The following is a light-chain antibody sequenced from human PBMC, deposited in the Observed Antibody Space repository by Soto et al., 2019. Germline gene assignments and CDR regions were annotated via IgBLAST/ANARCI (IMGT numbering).Light chain of an antibody. CDR3: QQYNNSPLP. CDR2: KPS. V-gene: IGKV1-5*03. J-gene: IGKJ4*01. CDR1: QSISTW. Sequence: DIQMTQSPSTLSASVGDRVTITCRASQSISTWLAWYQQKPGKAPKLLIYKPSSFESAVPSRFSDSGSGTEFPLTISSLQPDDFANYYCQQYNNSPLPFGGATPVEIK.